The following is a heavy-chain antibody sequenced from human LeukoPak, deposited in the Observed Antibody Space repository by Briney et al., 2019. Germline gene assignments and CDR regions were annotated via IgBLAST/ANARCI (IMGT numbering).Heavy chain of an antibody. V-gene: IGHV3-66*01. CDR1: GFTVSSNY. CDR2: IYSGGST. J-gene: IGHJ3*02. CDR3: ARGPRLWRLVTPGVAFDI. D-gene: IGHD4-23*01. Sequence: PGGSLRLSCAASGFTVSSNYMSWVRQAPGKGLEWVSVIYSGGSTYYADSVKGRFTISRDNSKNTLYLQMNSLRAEDTAVYYCARGPRLWRLVTPGVAFDIWGQGTMVTVSS.